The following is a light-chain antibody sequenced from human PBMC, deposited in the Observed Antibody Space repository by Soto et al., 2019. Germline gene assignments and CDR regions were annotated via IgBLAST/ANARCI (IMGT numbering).Light chain of an antibody. V-gene: IGLV2-14*01. J-gene: IGLJ1*01. CDR3: SSYTSSSIYV. CDR1: SSDIGGHHF. CDR2: EVT. Sequence: QSVLTQPASVSGSPGQSITISCTGTSSDIGGHHFVSWYQQQSGKAPKLVIYEVTDRPSGVSDRFSGSKSGNTASLTISGLQPEDEADYYCSSYTSSSIYVFGNGTKVNVL.